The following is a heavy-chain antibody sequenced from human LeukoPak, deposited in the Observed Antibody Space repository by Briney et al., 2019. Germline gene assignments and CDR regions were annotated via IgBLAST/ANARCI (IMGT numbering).Heavy chain of an antibody. CDR2: INPSGGST. Sequence: GASVKVSCKASGYTFTSYYMHWVRQAPGQGLEWMGIINPSGGSTSYAQKFQGRVTMTRDTSISTAYMELSRLRSDDTAVYYCARDPRVAGRKGILNYYYYMDVWGKGTTVTVSS. V-gene: IGHV1-46*01. D-gene: IGHD6-19*01. CDR1: GYTFTSYY. CDR3: ARDPRVAGRKGILNYYYYMDV. J-gene: IGHJ6*03.